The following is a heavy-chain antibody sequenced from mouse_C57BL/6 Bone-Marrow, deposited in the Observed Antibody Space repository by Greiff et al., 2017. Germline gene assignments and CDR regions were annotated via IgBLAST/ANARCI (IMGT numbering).Heavy chain of an antibody. V-gene: IGHV1-15*01. CDR1: GYTFTDYE. CDR3: TREGYYNYDYFDY. CDR2: IDPETGGT. Sequence: QVQLQQSGAELVRPGASVTLSCKASGYTFTDYEMHWVKQTPVHGLEWIGAIDPETGGTAYNQKFKGKAILTADKSSSTAYMELRSLTSEDSAVYYCTREGYYNYDYFDYWGQGTTLTVSS. D-gene: IGHD2-12*01. J-gene: IGHJ2*01.